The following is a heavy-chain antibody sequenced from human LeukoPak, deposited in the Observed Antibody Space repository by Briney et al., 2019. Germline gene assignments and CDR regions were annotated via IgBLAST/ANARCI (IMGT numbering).Heavy chain of an antibody. Sequence: GGSLRLSCAASGFTLSSYGMHWVRQAPGKGLERVAFIRYDGSNKYYADSVKGRFTISRDNSKNTLYLQMNSLRAEDTAVYYCAKDLGHYYGSGGFDYWGQGTLVTVSS. CDR2: IRYDGSNK. J-gene: IGHJ4*02. D-gene: IGHD3-10*01. CDR3: AKDLGHYYGSGGFDY. V-gene: IGHV3-30*02. CDR1: GFTLSSYG.